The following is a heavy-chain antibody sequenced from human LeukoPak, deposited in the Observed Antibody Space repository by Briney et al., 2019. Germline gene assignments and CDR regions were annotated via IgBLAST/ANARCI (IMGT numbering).Heavy chain of an antibody. D-gene: IGHD2/OR15-2a*01. CDR2: ISSSGSNT. J-gene: IGHJ4*02. Sequence: PGGSLRLSCAASGFTFSSYGMHWVRQVPGKGLEWVSSISSSGSNTCYADSVRGRLTISRDNSKNTVYLQMNSLRAEDAAVYYCAKRFSYLDYWGQGTLVTVSS. V-gene: IGHV3-23*01. CDR1: GFTFSSYG. CDR3: AKRFSYLDY.